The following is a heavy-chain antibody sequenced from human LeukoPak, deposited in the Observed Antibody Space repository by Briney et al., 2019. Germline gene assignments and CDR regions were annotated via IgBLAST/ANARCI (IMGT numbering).Heavy chain of an antibody. J-gene: IGHJ3*02. CDR1: GFTFSSYA. V-gene: IGHV3-23*01. D-gene: IGHD3-16*01. CDR2: ISGSGGST. CDR3: APTIKAWGDAFDI. Sequence: GGSLRLSCAASGFTFSSYAMSWVRQAPGKGLEWVSAISGSGGSTYYADSVKGRFTISRDNSKNTLYLQMSSLRAEDTAVYYCAPTIKAWGDAFDIWGQGTMVTVSS.